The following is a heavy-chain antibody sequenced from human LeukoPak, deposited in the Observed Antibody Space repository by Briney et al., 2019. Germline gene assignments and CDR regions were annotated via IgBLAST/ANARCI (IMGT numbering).Heavy chain of an antibody. CDR2: ISTSSSNI. J-gene: IGHJ3*02. CDR3: ARPVLLWFGDAFDI. CDR1: GFTFSSYW. V-gene: IGHV3-21*03. D-gene: IGHD3-10*01. Sequence: GGSLRLSCAASGFTFSSYWMSWVRQAPGKGLEWVSSISTSSSNIYYADSVKGRFTISRDNAKNSLYLQMNSLRAEDTAVYYCARPVLLWFGDAFDIWGQGTMVTVSS.